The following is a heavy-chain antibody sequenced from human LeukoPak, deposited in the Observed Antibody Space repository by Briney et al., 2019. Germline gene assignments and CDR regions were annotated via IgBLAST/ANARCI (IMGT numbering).Heavy chain of an antibody. CDR2: ISRSSSTT. J-gene: IGHJ4*02. D-gene: IGHD3-22*01. CDR1: GFIFRGYS. Sequence: GGSLRLSCAASGFIFRGYSINWVRQAPGKGVEGVSYISRSSSTTYYADPVTGRFTISTDNAKNTLYLQLDSVRAEDTAVYYCARTYYHDSSGYSDYWGQGTLVTVSS. CDR3: ARTYYHDSSGYSDY. V-gene: IGHV3-48*04.